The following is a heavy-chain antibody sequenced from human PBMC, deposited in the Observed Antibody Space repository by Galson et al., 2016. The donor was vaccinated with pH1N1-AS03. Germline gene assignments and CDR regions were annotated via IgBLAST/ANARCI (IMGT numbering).Heavy chain of an antibody. CDR2: IIPLFGAV. V-gene: IGHV1-69*05. D-gene: IGHD3-16*01. Sequence: SVKVSCKATGGTFSDYGFSWVRQAPGQGLEWIGGIIPLFGAVNYAQKFQARVTMTRNTSISTAYMELSSLRSEDTAVYYCARSRGETYYDYGLDPPSFDYWGQGTLVTVSS. CDR1: GGTFSDYG. J-gene: IGHJ4*02. CDR3: ARSRGETYYDYGLDPPSFDY.